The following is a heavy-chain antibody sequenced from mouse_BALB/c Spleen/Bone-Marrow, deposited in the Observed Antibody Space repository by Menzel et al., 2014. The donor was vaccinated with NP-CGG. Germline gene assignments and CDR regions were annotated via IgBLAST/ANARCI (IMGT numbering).Heavy chain of an antibody. CDR2: INPSNGRN. V-gene: IGHV1S81*02. J-gene: IGHJ3*01. CDR1: GYSFTSYW. CDR3: ARYDGPAWFAY. D-gene: IGHD2-3*01. Sequence: QVQLQQSGAELVKPGASVRLSCKASGYSFTSYWIHWVKQRPGQGLEWIGEINPSNGRNNYNEKFKNKATLTVDKSSSTAYMQLSSLTPEDSAVYYCARYDGPAWFAYWGQGTLVTVSA.